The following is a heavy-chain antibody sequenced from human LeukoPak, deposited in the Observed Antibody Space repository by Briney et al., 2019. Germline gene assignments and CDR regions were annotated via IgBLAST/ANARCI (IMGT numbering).Heavy chain of an antibody. V-gene: IGHV4-31*03. Sequence: SETLSLTCTVSGGSISSGGYYWSWIRQHPGKGLEWIGYIYYSGSTYYNPSLKSRVTISADTSRNQFSLKLSSVTAADTAVYYCARGFPFGSSGDWGQGTLVTVSS. CDR3: ARGFPFGSSGD. J-gene: IGHJ4*02. CDR2: IYYSGST. CDR1: GGSISSGGYY. D-gene: IGHD3-22*01.